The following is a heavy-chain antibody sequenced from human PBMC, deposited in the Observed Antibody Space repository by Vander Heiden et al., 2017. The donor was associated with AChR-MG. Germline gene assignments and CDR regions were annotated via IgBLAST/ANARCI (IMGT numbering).Heavy chain of an antibody. Sequence: EVQLVESGGGLVNPGGSLRLSCAGSGFSFSPSRMNWVRQAPGKGLEWVSSISSGGTYIYYADSLKGRFTISRDNAKSSLYLQMNSLRAEDTAVYYCARPVDGSNTDWYFDLWGRGTLVTVSS. J-gene: IGHJ2*01. D-gene: IGHD2-2*01. CDR3: ARPVDGSNTDWYFDL. CDR2: ISSGGTYI. V-gene: IGHV3-21*01. CDR1: GFSFSPSR.